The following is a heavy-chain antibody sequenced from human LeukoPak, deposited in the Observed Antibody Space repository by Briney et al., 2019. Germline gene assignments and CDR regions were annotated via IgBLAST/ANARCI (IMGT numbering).Heavy chain of an antibody. V-gene: IGHV3-64*01. D-gene: IGHD4-17*01. CDR1: GFTFSSYA. CDR3: AISLGDDYGDDYFDY. CDR2: ISSNGGST. J-gene: IGHJ4*02. Sequence: DPGGSLRLSCAASGFTFSSYAMHWVRQAPGKGLEYVSAISSNGGSTYYANSVKGRFTISRDNSKNTLYLQMGSLRAEDMAVYYCAISLGDDYGDDYFDYWGQGTLVTVSS.